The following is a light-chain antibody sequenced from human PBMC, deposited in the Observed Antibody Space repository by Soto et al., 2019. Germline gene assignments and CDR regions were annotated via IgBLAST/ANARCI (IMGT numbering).Light chain of an antibody. J-gene: IGLJ1*01. V-gene: IGLV2-14*01. Sequence: QSVLTQPASVSGSPGQSLTISCTGTSIDIAPYNYVSWYQQHPGKAPKLIIYEASNRPSGVPDRFSGSKSGNTASLTISGLQAADEADYYCSLYTSENTYVFGTGTKVTVL. CDR2: EAS. CDR1: SIDIAPYNY. CDR3: SLYTSENTYV.